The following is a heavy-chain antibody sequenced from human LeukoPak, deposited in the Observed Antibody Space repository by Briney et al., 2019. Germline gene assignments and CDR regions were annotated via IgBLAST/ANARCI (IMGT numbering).Heavy chain of an antibody. CDR1: GFTLSSYG. D-gene: IGHD1-14*01. V-gene: IGHV3-23*01. J-gene: IGHJ4*02. Sequence: GGSLRLSCAASGFTLSSYGMSWVRQAPGKGLEWVSLISGSGNVTYYADSVKGRFTISRDNSKNTLSLQMNSLRAEDTDGYYCAKNRFARIDYWGLGTQVTVSS. CDR3: AKNRFARIDY. CDR2: ISGSGNVT.